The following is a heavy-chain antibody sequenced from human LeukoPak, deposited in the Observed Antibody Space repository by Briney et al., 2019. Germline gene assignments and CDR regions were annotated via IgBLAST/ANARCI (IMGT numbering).Heavy chain of an antibody. Sequence: GGSLRLSCVVSGLTFSDAWMTWVRQAPGKGLEWIGRIKSKGSGGTIDYAAPVKGRFVISRDDAENTLYLQMNSLKAEDTAVYYCAKDVTGYYPYFDYWGQGTLVTVSS. CDR2: IKSKGSGGTI. V-gene: IGHV3-15*01. J-gene: IGHJ4*02. D-gene: IGHD3-9*01. CDR1: GLTFSDAW. CDR3: AKDVTGYYPYFDY.